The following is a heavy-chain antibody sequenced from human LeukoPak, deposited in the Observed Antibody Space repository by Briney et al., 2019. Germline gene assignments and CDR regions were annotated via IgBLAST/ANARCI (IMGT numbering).Heavy chain of an antibody. CDR1: GFTLSSYA. CDR3: AKRPRNEPSYCGSTSCSKGDY. J-gene: IGHJ4*02. V-gene: IGHV3-23*01. Sequence: GGSLRLSCAASGFTLSSYAMSWVRQAPGKGLEWVSAISGSGGSTYYADSVKGRFTISRDNSKNTLYLQMNSLRAEDTAVYYCAKRPRNEPSYCGSTSCSKGDYWGQGTLVTVSS. CDR2: ISGSGGST. D-gene: IGHD2-2*01.